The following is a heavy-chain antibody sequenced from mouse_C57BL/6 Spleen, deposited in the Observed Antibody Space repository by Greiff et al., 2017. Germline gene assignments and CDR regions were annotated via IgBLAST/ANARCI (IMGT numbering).Heavy chain of an antibody. D-gene: IGHD1-1*01. CDR3: ARDYYGSRVDY. CDR1: GYTFTDYY. J-gene: IGHJ2*01. Sequence: VQLQQSGPELVKPGASVKISCKASGYTFTDYYMNWVKQSHGKSLEWIGDINPNNGGTSYNQKFKGKATLTVDKSSSTAYMELRSLTSEDSAVYYCARDYYGSRVDYWGQGTTLTVSS. V-gene: IGHV1-26*01. CDR2: INPNNGGT.